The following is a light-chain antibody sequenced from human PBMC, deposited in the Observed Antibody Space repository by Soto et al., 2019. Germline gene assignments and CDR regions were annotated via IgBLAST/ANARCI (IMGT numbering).Light chain of an antibody. J-gene: IGKJ1*01. CDR3: QQYKTWWT. CDR2: GAS. CDR1: QSVSSN. V-gene: IGKV3-15*01. Sequence: EIVMTQSPATLSVSPGERATLSCRASQSVSSNLAWYQQKPGQAPRLLIYGASTRATGIPARFSGSGSGTDFTLTISGLQPDDSATYYCQQYKTWWTFGQGTKVDIK.